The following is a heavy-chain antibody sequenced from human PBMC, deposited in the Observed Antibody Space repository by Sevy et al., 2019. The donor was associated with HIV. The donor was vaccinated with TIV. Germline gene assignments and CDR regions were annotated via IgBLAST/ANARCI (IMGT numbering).Heavy chain of an antibody. CDR3: AREGPRIAQFDN. CDR2: IYFSGSA. J-gene: IGHJ4*02. CDR1: DASISSNTYY. D-gene: IGHD6-13*01. V-gene: IGHV4-39*02. Sequence: SDTLSLTCTVSDASISSNTYYWGWIRQPPGKDLDWIGSIYFSGSAYYNPSLKGRVTISVDTSKNQFSLKVRSVTATDTAVYYCAREGPRIAQFDNWGQGTLVTVSS.